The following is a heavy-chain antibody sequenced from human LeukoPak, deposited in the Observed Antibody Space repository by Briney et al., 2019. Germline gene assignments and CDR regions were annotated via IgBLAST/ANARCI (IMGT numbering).Heavy chain of an antibody. CDR1: GGTFSSYA. J-gene: IGHJ4*02. D-gene: IGHD6-13*01. CDR3: ARDSIAAAGIFDY. V-gene: IGHV1-69*05. CDR2: IIPLFGTA. Sequence: SVKVSCKASGGTFSSYAISWVRQAPGQGLEWMGGIIPLFGTANYAQKFQGRVTITTDESTSTAYMELSSLRSEDTAVYYCARDSIAAAGIFDYWGQGTLVTVSS.